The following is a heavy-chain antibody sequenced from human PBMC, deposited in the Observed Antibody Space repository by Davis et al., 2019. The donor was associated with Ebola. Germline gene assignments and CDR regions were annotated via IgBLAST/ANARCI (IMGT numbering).Heavy chain of an antibody. Sequence: PGGSLRLSCAASGFTFSSYAMSWVRQALGKGLEWVSAISGSGGSTYYADSVKGRFTISRDNAKNSLYLQMNSLRDEDTAVYYCARDSPGRTYYDILTGYYRRRTDAFDIWGQGTMVTVSS. V-gene: IGHV3-23*01. J-gene: IGHJ3*02. D-gene: IGHD3-9*01. CDR3: ARDSPGRTYYDILTGYYRRRTDAFDI. CDR2: ISGSGGST. CDR1: GFTFSSYA.